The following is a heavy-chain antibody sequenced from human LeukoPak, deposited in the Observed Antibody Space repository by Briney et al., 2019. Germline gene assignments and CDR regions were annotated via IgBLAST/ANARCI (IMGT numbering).Heavy chain of an antibody. CDR2: FDPEDGET. J-gene: IGHJ4*02. D-gene: IGHD5-18*01. V-gene: IGHV1-24*01. Sequence: ASVKVSCKVSGYTLTELSMHWVRQAPGKGLEWMGGFDPEDGETIYAQKFQGRVTMTEDTSTDTAYMELSSLRSEDTAVYYCVGAEGIQLWLPFDYWGQGTLVTVSS. CDR3: VGAEGIQLWLPFDY. CDR1: GYTLTELS.